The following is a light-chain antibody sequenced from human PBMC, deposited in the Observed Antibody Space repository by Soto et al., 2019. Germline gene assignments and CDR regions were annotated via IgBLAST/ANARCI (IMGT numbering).Light chain of an antibody. J-gene: IGKJ3*01. V-gene: IGKV3D-15*02. Sequence: ELVMTQSPATLSVSPGERATLSCRASQSFSSNVAWYQQKPGQAPRLLIYGASTRATGIPDRFSGSGSGTDFTLTISRLEPEDFAVYYCLQYDTSPFTFGPGTKVDIK. CDR2: GAS. CDR1: QSFSSN. CDR3: LQYDTSPFT.